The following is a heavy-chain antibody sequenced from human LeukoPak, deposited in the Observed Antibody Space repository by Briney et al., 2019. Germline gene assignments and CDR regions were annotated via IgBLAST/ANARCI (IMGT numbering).Heavy chain of an antibody. V-gene: IGHV4-59*01. CDR2: IYYSGST. CDR1: GGSISSYY. J-gene: IGHJ4*02. D-gene: IGHD2-2*01. CDR3: ARELSYCSSTSCYPAYYFDY. Sequence: SETLSLTCTVSGGSISSYYWSWIRQPPGKGLEWIGYIYYSGSTNYNPSLKSRVTISVDTSKNQFSLKLSSVTAADTDVYYCARELSYCSSTSCYPAYYFDYWGQGTLVTVSS.